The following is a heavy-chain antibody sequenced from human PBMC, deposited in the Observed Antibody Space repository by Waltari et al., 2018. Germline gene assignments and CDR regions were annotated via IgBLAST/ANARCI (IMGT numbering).Heavy chain of an antibody. V-gene: IGHV1-3*01. D-gene: IGHD5-18*01. CDR2: INAGNGHT. CDR1: GYTFTDYA. CDR3: ARDSSGYNYGYGY. J-gene: IGHJ4*02. Sequence: QVQLVQSGAEVKEPGASVRVSCKASGYTFTDYAIHWVGQAPGQGPEWIGWINAGNGHTKYSQKFQGRVTIIRDTSANTAYMELHSLRSADTAVYYCARDSSGYNYGYGYWGQGTLVTVSS.